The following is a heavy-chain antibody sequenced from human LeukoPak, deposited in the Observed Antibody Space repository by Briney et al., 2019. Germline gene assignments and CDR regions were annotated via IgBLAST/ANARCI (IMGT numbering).Heavy chain of an antibody. CDR2: ISSSSSTI. J-gene: IGHJ4*02. CDR3: ARGKYGGYFIDY. CDR1: GFTFSSYS. V-gene: IGHV3-48*04. Sequence: GGSPRLSCAASGFTFSSYSMNWVRQAPGKGLEWVSYISSSSSTIYYADSVKGRFTISRDNAKNTVYLQMNSLRAEDTAVYYCARGKYGGYFIDYWGQGTLVTVSS. D-gene: IGHD5-12*01.